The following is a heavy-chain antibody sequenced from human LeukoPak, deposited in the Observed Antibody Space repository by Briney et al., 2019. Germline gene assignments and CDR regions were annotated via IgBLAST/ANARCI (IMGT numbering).Heavy chain of an antibody. CDR2: ISGYNGNT. D-gene: IGHD3-22*01. Sequence: VASVKVSCKASGYTFTNYGLSWVRQAPGQGLEWMGWISGYNGNTKYAQNLQGRATMTTDTSTSTAYMELRSLRSDDTAVYYCARDGHRRYHYDSSGREDAFDIWGQGTMVTVSS. V-gene: IGHV1-18*01. J-gene: IGHJ3*02. CDR3: ARDGHRRYHYDSSGREDAFDI. CDR1: GYTFTNYG.